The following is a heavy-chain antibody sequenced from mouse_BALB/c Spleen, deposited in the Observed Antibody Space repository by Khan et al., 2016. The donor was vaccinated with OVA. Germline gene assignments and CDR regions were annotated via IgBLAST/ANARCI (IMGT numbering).Heavy chain of an antibody. V-gene: IGHV5-6-5*01. J-gene: IGHJ2*01. CDR1: GFTFSSYA. Sequence: EVELVESGGGLVKPGGSLKLSCAASGFTFSSYAMSWVRQTPEKRLEWVASMSSGGSTYYPASVKGRFTISRDNARNIMYLQMRSLRSEDTAMYYCARVYGSSGVDYWGQGTTLTVSS. CDR3: ARVYGSSGVDY. CDR2: MSSGGST. D-gene: IGHD1-1*01.